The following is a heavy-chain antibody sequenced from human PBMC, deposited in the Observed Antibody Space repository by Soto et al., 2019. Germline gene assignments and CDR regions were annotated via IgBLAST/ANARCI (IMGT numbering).Heavy chain of an antibody. Sequence: QVQLQESGPGLVRPSQTLSLTCTVSGGSLNSGGYFWSWIRQVPGKGLEWIGYVYSGDIAYYNPSLQSRVTISLYMSKTQFPRPLTSVTAADTAIYFCAREVMTSVTRGWFDPWGQGTLVTVSS. CDR3: AREVMTSVTRGWFDP. CDR1: GGSLNSGGYF. D-gene: IGHD4-17*01. J-gene: IGHJ5*02. V-gene: IGHV4-31*03. CDR2: VYSGDIA.